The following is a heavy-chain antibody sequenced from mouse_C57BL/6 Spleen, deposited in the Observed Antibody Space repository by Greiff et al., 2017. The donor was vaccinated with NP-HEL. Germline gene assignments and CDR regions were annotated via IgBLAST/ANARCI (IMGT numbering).Heavy chain of an antibody. CDR1: GFSFNTYA. J-gene: IGHJ1*03. V-gene: IGHV10-1*01. CDR2: IRSKSNNYAT. CDR3: VRHDYDYAWYFDV. D-gene: IGHD2-4*01. Sequence: VQLKESGGGLVQPKGSLKLSCAASGFSFNTYAMNWVRQAPGKGLEWVARIRSKSNNYATYYADSVKDRFTISRDDSESMLYLQMNNLKTEDTARYYCVRHDYDYAWYFDVWGTGTTVTVSS.